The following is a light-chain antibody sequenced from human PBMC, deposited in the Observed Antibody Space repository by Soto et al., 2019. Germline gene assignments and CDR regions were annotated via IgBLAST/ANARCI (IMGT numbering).Light chain of an antibody. CDR2: DVS. Sequence: QSVLTQPASVSGSPGQSITISCTGTSSDVGGYNYVYWYQQHPGKAPKLMIYDVSNRPSGVSNRFSGSKSGNTASLTISGLQAEDEADYYCSSYTSSITPVVFGGGTKLTVL. V-gene: IGLV2-14*01. CDR3: SSYTSSITPVV. CDR1: SSDVGGYNY. J-gene: IGLJ2*01.